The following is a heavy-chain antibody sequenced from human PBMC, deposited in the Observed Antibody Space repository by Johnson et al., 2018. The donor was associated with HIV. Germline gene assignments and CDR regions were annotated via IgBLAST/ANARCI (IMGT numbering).Heavy chain of an antibody. J-gene: IGHJ3*02. V-gene: IGHV3-23*04. Sequence: VQLVESGGGVVQPGGSLRLSCAASGFTFSSYAMSWVRQAPGKGLEWVSAISGSGGSTYYADSVKGRFTISRDNAKKSLYLQLNSLRAEDTAVYSCARGAAAGSGAFDIWGQGTMVTVSS. CDR2: ISGSGGST. CDR3: ARGAAAGSGAFDI. CDR1: GFTFSSYA. D-gene: IGHD6-13*01.